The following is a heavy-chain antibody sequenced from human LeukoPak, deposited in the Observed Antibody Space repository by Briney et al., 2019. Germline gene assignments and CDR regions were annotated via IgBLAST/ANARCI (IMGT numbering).Heavy chain of an antibody. CDR1: GFTFSSYS. D-gene: IGHD2-21*01. CDR2: IIGRGSSA. V-gene: IGHV3-23*01. Sequence: GGSLRLSCAASGFTFSSYSMNWVRQAPGEGLEWVSSIIGRGSSAFYADSVKGRFTISRDNSKNTLYLQMNSLTAADTAVYYCAKPSGNVVAVPMDVWGQGTTVIVSS. J-gene: IGHJ6*02. CDR3: AKPSGNVVAVPMDV.